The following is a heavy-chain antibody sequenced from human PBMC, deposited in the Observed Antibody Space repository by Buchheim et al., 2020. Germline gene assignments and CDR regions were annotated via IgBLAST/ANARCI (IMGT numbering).Heavy chain of an antibody. CDR2: ISGSGGST. CDR1: GFTFSSYA. J-gene: IGHJ5*02. V-gene: IGHV3-23*01. Sequence: EVQLLESGGGLVQPGGSLRLSCAASGFTFSSYAMSWVRQAPGKGLEWVSAISGSGGSTYYADSVKGRFTISRDNSKNTPYLQMNSRRAEDTAVYYCARAGGYQLLPSCWFDPWGQGTL. CDR3: ARAGGYQLLPSCWFDP. D-gene: IGHD2-2*01.